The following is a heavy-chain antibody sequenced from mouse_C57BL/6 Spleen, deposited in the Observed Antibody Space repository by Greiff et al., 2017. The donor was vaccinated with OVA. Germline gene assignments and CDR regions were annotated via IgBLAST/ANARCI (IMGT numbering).Heavy chain of an antibody. D-gene: IGHD3-1*01. J-gene: IGHJ3*01. CDR2: INPNNGGT. V-gene: IGHV1-26*01. Sequence: VQLQQSGPELVKPGASVKISCKASGYTFTDYYMNWVKQSHGKSLEWIGDINPNNGGTSYNQKFKGKATLTVDKSSSTAYMELRSLTSEDSAVYYCARIGLRFADWGQGTLVTVSA. CDR3: ARIGLRFAD. CDR1: GYTFTDYY.